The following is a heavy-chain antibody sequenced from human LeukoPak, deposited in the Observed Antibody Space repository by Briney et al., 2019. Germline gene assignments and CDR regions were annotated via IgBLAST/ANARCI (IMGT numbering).Heavy chain of an antibody. Sequence: GRSLRLSCAASGFTFSTYAMHWVRQAPGKGLEWVAVISYDGSSKNYGDSVKGRFTISRDNSKNTVYLQMNSLRVEDTALYYCARGIFTGGTYYGYWGQGTLVTVSS. D-gene: IGHD1-26*01. J-gene: IGHJ4*02. CDR2: ISYDGSSK. CDR3: ARGIFTGGTYYGY. CDR1: GFTFSTYA. V-gene: IGHV3-30-3*01.